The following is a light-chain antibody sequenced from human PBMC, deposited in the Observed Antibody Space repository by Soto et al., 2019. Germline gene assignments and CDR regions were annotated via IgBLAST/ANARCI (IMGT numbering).Light chain of an antibody. J-gene: IGLJ3*02. CDR3: QSYDSSLSGWV. CDR1: SHNIGAGYD. CDR2: GNS. Sequence: QSVLTQPPSVSGAPGQRVTISCTGSSHNIGAGYDVHWYQQLPGTAPKLLIYGNSNRPSGVPDRFSGSKSGTSASLAITGLQAEDEADYYCQSYDSSLSGWVFGGGTKLTVL. V-gene: IGLV1-40*01.